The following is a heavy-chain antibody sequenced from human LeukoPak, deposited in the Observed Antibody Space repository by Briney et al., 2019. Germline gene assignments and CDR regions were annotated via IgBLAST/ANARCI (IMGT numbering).Heavy chain of an antibody. CDR2: INHSGGT. CDR3: ARSPGGLFFDY. V-gene: IGHV4-34*01. J-gene: IGHJ4*02. CDR1: GGSFSNYY. D-gene: IGHD3-16*01. Sequence: SETLSLTCAAYGGSFSNYYWSWIRQPPGKGLEWIAEINHSGGTNYDPSLKSRDSGSTNYNPSLKSRVTISVDTSKNQFSLKLSSVTAADTAVYYCARSPGGLFFDYWGQGTLVTVSS.